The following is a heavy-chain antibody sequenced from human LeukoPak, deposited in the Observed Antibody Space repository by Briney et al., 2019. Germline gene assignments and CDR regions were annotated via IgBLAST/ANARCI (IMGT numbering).Heavy chain of an antibody. V-gene: IGHV1-2*02. J-gene: IGHJ4*02. D-gene: IGHD4-23*01. CDR2: VNPNNGGT. CDR1: GFTSTGYY. Sequence: ASVKLSCKASGFTSTGYYIHWVRQAPGQGLEWMGWVNPNNGGTNYAQMFQGRVTMTRDTSISTAYMELSRLKSDDSAVYYCARDSYGGNWSLGYWGQGTLVTVSS. CDR3: ARDSYGGNWSLGY.